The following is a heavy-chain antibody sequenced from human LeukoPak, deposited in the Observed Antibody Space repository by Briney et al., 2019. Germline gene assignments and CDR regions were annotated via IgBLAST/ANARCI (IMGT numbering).Heavy chain of an antibody. Sequence: SVKVSCKASGGTFSSYAISWVRQAPGQGLEWMGRIIPILGIANYAQKFQGRVTITADKSTSTAYMELSSLRSEDTAVYYCARDLSGTSPWSAFNKNLVRSAHKNAYYYYMDVWGKGTTVTVSS. CDR1: GGTFSSYA. CDR3: ARDLSGTSPWSAFNKNLVRSAHKNAYYYYMDV. D-gene: IGHD1-1*01. J-gene: IGHJ6*03. CDR2: IIPILGIA. V-gene: IGHV1-69*04.